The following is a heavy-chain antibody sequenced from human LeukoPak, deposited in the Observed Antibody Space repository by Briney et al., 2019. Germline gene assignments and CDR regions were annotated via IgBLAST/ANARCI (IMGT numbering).Heavy chain of an antibody. Sequence: GGSLRLSCAASGITFSSDAMSWVRQAPGKGLEWVSAISGGSTYYAGSVKGRFTISRDNSKNTLYLQMNSLRAEDTAVYYCARGFPLPPIVAGYYFDYWGQGTLVTVSS. D-gene: IGHD6-25*01. CDR3: ARGFPLPPIVAGYYFDY. V-gene: IGHV3-23*01. CDR2: ISGGST. CDR1: GITFSSDA. J-gene: IGHJ4*02.